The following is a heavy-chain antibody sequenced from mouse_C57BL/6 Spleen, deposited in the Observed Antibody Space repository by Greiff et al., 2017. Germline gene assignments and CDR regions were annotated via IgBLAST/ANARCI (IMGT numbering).Heavy chain of an antibody. V-gene: IGHV1-54*01. D-gene: IGHD1-1*01. CDR3: ARRAVVEDYAMDY. J-gene: IGHJ4*01. CDR1: GYAFTNYL. Sequence: QVHVKQSGAELVRPGTSVKVSCKASGYAFTNYLIEWVKQRPGQGLEWIGVINPGSGGTNYNEKFKGKATLTADKSSSTAYMQLSSLTSEDSAVYFCARRAVVEDYAMDYWGQGTSVTVSS. CDR2: INPGSGGT.